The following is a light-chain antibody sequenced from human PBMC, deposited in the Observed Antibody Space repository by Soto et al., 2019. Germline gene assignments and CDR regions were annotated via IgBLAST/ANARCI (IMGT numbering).Light chain of an antibody. J-gene: IGKJ4*01. V-gene: IGKV3D-15*01. CDR3: QEYNDWRPIT. CDR2: GVS. Sequence: ETVLTQSPATLSVSPGERVTLSCRDSETVSTNLAWYQQKPGQAPRLLIYGVSSRATGIPDRFSGSGSGTDFTLTITSLQSEDFAVYYCQEYNDWRPITFGGGTKVDIK. CDR1: ETVSTN.